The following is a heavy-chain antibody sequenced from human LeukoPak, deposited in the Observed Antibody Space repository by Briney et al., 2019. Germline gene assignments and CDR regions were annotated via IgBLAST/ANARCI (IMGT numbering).Heavy chain of an antibody. CDR3: ATDWTLDF. V-gene: IGHV1-24*01. CDR1: GYTLTDLS. CDR2: FDHVDFGT. J-gene: IGHJ4*02. Sequence: ASVKVSCKVSGYTLTDLSIHWVRQAPGRGLEWMGGFDHVDFGTKYAQKFQGRVTMTEDKSTDTAYMEMTSLTSDDTAIYYCATDWTLDFWGQGTLVTVSS. D-gene: IGHD1-1*01.